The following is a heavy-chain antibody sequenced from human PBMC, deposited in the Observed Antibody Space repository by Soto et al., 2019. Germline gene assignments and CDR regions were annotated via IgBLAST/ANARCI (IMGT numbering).Heavy chain of an antibody. CDR1: GYSISSGYY. J-gene: IGHJ5*02. CDR2: IYHSGST. Sequence: SETLSLTCAVSGYSISSGYYWGWIRQPPGKGLEWIGSIYHSGSTYYNPSLKSRVTISVDTSKNQFSLKLSSVTAADTAVYYCARERGEAFKFDPWAREPWSPSPQ. CDR3: ARERGEAFKFDP. V-gene: IGHV4-38-2*02. D-gene: IGHD3-16*01.